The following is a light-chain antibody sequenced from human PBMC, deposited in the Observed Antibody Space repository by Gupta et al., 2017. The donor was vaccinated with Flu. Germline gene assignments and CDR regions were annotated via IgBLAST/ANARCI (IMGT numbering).Light chain of an antibody. V-gene: IGLV3-1*01. CDR2: QDR. CDR1: KLGDNY. Sequence: SYELTQPPSVSVSPGQTASITCSGDKLGDNYACWYQQKPGQSPVLVIYQDRKRPSGIPERFSGSNSGNTATLTISGTQAMDEADYYCQAWDSGTVVFGGGTKLTVL. CDR3: QAWDSGTVV. J-gene: IGLJ3*02.